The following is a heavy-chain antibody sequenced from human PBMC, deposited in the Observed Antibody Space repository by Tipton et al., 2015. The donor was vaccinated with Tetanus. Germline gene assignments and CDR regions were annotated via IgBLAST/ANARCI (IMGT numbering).Heavy chain of an antibody. Sequence: TLSLTCTVSRGPISRYYWTWIRQPAGKGLEWIGHISNGNPDYTPSLKNRLTLSTDTSKNEVSLKLQSVTAADAAVYFCARGITDGYFRRLDDWGPGTRVSVSP. CDR3: ARGITDGYFRRLDD. D-gene: IGHD2/OR15-2a*01. J-gene: IGHJ4*02. CDR1: RGPISRYY. V-gene: IGHV4-4*07. CDR2: ISNGNP.